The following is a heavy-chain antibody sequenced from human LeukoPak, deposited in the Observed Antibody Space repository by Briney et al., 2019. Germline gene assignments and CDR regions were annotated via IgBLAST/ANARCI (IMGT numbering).Heavy chain of an antibody. CDR3: ARASAVAGTRDY. CDR2: IKEDGSAT. Sequence: GGSLRLFCAASGFTLSSHFMSWVRQAPGKGLEWVANIKEDGSATYYVDSVKGRFTISRDNAKNSLYLQMNSLRAEDTAMYYCARASAVAGTRDYWGQGTLVTVSS. J-gene: IGHJ4*02. V-gene: IGHV3-7*01. CDR1: GFTLSSHF. D-gene: IGHD6-19*01.